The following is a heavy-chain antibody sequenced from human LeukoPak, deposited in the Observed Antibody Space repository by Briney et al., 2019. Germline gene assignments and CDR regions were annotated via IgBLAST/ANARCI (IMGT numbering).Heavy chain of an antibody. CDR2: MNPDNGNT. J-gene: IGHJ4*02. V-gene: IGHV1-8*01. Sequence: ASVKVSCKTSGYRFTNFDINWVRQAPGQGLEWMGWMNPDNGNTGYAQKFLGRVSMSGDTPISTAFMVLSSLRSDDTAVYFCARGPRESSSSDYWGQGTLVTVSS. D-gene: IGHD6-13*01. CDR1: GYRFTNFD. CDR3: ARGPRESSSSDY.